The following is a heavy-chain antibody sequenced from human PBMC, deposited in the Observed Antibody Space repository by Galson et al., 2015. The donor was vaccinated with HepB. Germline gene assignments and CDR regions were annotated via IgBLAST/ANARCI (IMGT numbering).Heavy chain of an antibody. CDR1: GYTFTSYG. Sequence: SVKVSCKASGYTFTSYGISWLRQAPGQGPEYMGWISPSKGNTNYAQSLQGRVTMTTDRSTTTTYMELRSLRSDDTAVYYCAKDGVMVAANPYQFHYWGQGTLVTVSS. J-gene: IGHJ4*02. D-gene: IGHD2-15*01. CDR2: ISPSKGNT. CDR3: AKDGVMVAANPYQFHY. V-gene: IGHV1-18*01.